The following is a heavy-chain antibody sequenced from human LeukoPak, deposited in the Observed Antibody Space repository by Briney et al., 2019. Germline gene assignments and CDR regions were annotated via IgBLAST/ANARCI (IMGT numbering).Heavy chain of an antibody. CDR3: ARGNVLLWFGELSHFDY. CDR1: GYTFTSYD. CDR2: MNPNSGNT. J-gene: IGHJ4*02. D-gene: IGHD3-10*01. Sequence: ASVKVSCKASGYTFTSYDINWVRRATGQGLEWMGGMNPNSGNTGYAQKFQGRVTITRNTSISTAYMELSSLRSEDTAVYYCARGNVLLWFGELSHFDYWGQGTLVTVSS. V-gene: IGHV1-8*03.